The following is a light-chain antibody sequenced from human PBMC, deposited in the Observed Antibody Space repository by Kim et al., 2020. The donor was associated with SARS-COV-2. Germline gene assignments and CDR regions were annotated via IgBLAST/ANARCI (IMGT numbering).Light chain of an antibody. Sequence: QLVLTQSPSASASLGASVKLTCTLSSGHSNYAIAWHQQQPEKGPRYLMKLNSDGSHSKGDGIPEPFSGSSSGAERYLTISSLQSEDEADYYCQTWGTGIQVVFGGGTQLPS. CDR2: LNSDGSH. CDR1: SGHSNYA. V-gene: IGLV4-69*01. J-gene: IGLJ2*01. CDR3: QTWGTGIQVV.